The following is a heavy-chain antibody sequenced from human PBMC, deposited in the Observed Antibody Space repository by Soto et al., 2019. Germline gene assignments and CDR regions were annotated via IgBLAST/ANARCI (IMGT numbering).Heavy chain of an antibody. J-gene: IGHJ4*02. Sequence: GGSLRLSCAASGFTFSSYAMSWVRQAPGKGLEWVSAISGSGGSTYYADSVKGRFTISRDNSKNTLYLQMNSLRAEDTAVYYCAKGVDRYCSSTSCYADFDYWGQGTLVTVSS. CDR2: ISGSGGST. CDR3: AKGVDRYCSSTSCYADFDY. V-gene: IGHV3-23*01. CDR1: GFTFSSYA. D-gene: IGHD2-2*01.